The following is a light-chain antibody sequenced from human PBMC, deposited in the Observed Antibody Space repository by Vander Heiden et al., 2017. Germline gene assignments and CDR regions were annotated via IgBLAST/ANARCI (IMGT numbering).Light chain of an antibody. Sequence: DIQMTKSPSSLSASVGDSVTIPCPASQRISSYLNWYQQNPGNAPKLLIYAASSLQSGGPSRFSSSGSCTDDTIITISLQPQDYATYYCQQNYNTPPVTFGHGTKVEIK. V-gene: IGKV1-39*01. CDR1: QRISSY. J-gene: IGKJ1*01. CDR2: AAS. CDR3: QQNYNTPPVT.